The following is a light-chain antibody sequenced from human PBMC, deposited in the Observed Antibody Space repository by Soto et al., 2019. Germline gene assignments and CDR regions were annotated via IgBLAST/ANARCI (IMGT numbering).Light chain of an antibody. V-gene: IGLV1-44*01. Sequence: QSVLTQPPSASGTPGQRVTISCSGSSSNIGSNTISWYQQLPGTAPNLLIYSNNQRPSGVPDRFSGSKSGTSASLVISGLQSEDEADYYCAAWDDSRNGRVVFGTGTKLTVL. CDR3: AAWDDSRNGRVV. J-gene: IGLJ1*01. CDR1: SSNIGSNT. CDR2: SNN.